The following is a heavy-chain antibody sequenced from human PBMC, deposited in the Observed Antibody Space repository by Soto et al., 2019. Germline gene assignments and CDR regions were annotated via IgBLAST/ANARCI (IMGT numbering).Heavy chain of an antibody. J-gene: IGHJ4*02. CDR2: ISSKGGNT. CDR3: VKGARLYYDILSGSQTPSPDYFDH. Sequence: EVQLVESGGGLVQPGGSLRLSCPASGFFFDSFPMHWVRQAPGKGLEYISTISSKGGNTYYADSVKGRFAISRDNTKNTLYLQMSSLRPEDTAVYYCVKGARLYYDILSGSQTPSPDYFDHWGQGTRVIVSS. CDR1: GFFFDSFP. D-gene: IGHD3-9*01. V-gene: IGHV3-64D*06.